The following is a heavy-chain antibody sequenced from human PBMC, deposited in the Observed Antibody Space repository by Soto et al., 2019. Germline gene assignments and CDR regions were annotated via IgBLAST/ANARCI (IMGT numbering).Heavy chain of an antibody. D-gene: IGHD6-13*01. CDR1: GYTFTSYG. CDR2: ISAYNGNT. V-gene: IGHV1-18*01. Sequence: GASVKVSCKSSGYTFTSYGISWVRQAPGQGLEWMEWISAYNGNTNYAQKLQGRVTMTTDTSTSTAYMELRSLRSDDTAVYYCARVGVAAAGTGSWFDPWGQGTLVTVSS. CDR3: ARVGVAAAGTGSWFDP. J-gene: IGHJ5*02.